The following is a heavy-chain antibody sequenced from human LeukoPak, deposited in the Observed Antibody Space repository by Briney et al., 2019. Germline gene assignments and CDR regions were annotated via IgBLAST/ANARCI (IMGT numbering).Heavy chain of an antibody. V-gene: IGHV3-23*01. CDR3: ARPRLPVAGTRWFDP. D-gene: IGHD6-13*01. J-gene: IGHJ5*02. CDR1: GFTFSAYA. CDR2: IGSGSAGT. Sequence: PGGSLRLSCAGSGFTFSAYAMSWVRQAPGKGLEWVSAIGSGSAGTHYADSVKGRFTIYRDDSKNTLCLQMNSLRAEDTAVYYCARPRLPVAGTRWFDPWGQGTLVTVSS.